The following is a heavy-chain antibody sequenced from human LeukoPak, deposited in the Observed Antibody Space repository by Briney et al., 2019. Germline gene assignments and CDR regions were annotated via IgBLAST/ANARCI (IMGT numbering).Heavy chain of an antibody. CDR2: IYTSGST. J-gene: IGHJ6*03. D-gene: IGHD3-10*01. Sequence: SETLSLTCTVSGGSISSSSYYWSWIRQPAGKGLEWIGRIYTSGSTNYNPSLKSRVTMSVDTSKNQFSLKLSSVTAADTAVYYCARALQVRGVIQDYYYYMDVWGKGTTVTISS. V-gene: IGHV4-61*02. CDR3: ARALQVRGVIQDYYYYMDV. CDR1: GGSISSSSYY.